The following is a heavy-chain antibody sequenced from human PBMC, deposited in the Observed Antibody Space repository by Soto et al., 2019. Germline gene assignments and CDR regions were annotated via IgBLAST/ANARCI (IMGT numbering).Heavy chain of an antibody. CDR2: ISYDGTNK. CDR1: GFSFSISP. Sequence: LRLSCAASGFSFSISPMHWVRQAPGKGPEWVALISYDGTNKFYADSVKGRFTISRDNSKSTLYLQVDSLRPEDAAVYYCARDPKTSGAQHWAFNYFDSWGQGTLVTVSS. D-gene: IGHD7-27*01. V-gene: IGHV3-30-3*01. CDR3: ARDPKTSGAQHWAFNYFDS. J-gene: IGHJ4*02.